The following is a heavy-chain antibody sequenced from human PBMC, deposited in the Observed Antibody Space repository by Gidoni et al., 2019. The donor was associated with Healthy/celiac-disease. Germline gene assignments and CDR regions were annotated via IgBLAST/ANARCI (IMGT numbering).Heavy chain of an antibody. Sequence: QVQRQQWGAGLLKPAETLARTCAVYGGSFRGYDGRWIRPPPGTGLEWIGEINPSGTTNSPPSLTSRVTLSVDTSKHQFSLKLRSVTAAATAVYYCARRVVVITTFAYWGQGTLVTVSS. CDR3: ARRVVVITTFAY. V-gene: IGHV4-34*01. J-gene: IGHJ4*02. CDR2: INPSGTT. CDR1: GGSFRGYD. D-gene: IGHD3-22*01.